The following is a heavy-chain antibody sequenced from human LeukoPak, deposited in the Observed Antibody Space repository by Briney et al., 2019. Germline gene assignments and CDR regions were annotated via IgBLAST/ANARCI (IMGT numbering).Heavy chain of an antibody. CDR3: VRGGWELDY. CDR2: IKEDRTAD. CDR1: GFSVRDFW. J-gene: IGHJ4*02. Sequence: GGSPRLSCAASGFSVRDFWMAWVRQAPGKGLEWVAHIKEDRTADYYVDSVKGRFTISKDDGKNSLHLQMNSLRVEDTAVYYCVRGGWELDYWGQGTLVTVSS. D-gene: IGHD4-23*01. V-gene: IGHV3-7*01.